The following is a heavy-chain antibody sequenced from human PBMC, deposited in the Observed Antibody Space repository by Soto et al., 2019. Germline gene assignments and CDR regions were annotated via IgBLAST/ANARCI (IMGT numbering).Heavy chain of an antibody. V-gene: IGHV3-7*01. CDR2: IKQDGSEK. Sequence: ESGGGLVQPGGSLRLSCAASGFTFSSYWMSWGRQAPGKGLEWVANIKQDGSEKYYVDSVKGRFTISRDNAKNSLYLQMNSLRAEDTAVYYCARDPAGGFLDYWGQGTLVTVSS. J-gene: IGHJ4*02. D-gene: IGHD2-15*01. CDR1: GFTFSSYW. CDR3: ARDPAGGFLDY.